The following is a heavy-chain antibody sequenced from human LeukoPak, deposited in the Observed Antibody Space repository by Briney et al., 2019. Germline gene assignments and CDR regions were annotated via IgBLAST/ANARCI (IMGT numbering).Heavy chain of an antibody. Sequence: PSETLSLTCTVSGGSISSGDYCWSWIRQPPGKGLEWIGYIYYSGSTYYNPSLKSRVTISVDTSKNQFSLKLSSVTAADTAVYYCARDKPKTYYYDSSGYPILYYYGMDVWGQGTTVTVSS. J-gene: IGHJ6*02. CDR1: GGSISSGDYC. CDR2: IYYSGST. D-gene: IGHD3-22*01. CDR3: ARDKPKTYYYDSSGYPILYYYGMDV. V-gene: IGHV4-30-4*01.